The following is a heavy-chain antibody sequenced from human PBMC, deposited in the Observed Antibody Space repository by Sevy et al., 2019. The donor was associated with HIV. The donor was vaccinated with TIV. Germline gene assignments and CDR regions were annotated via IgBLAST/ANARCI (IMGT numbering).Heavy chain of an antibody. CDR3: ARGRMITFGGVIVTPDDAFDI. J-gene: IGHJ3*02. CDR2: IYTSGST. V-gene: IGHV4-4*07. CDR1: GGSISSYY. D-gene: IGHD3-16*02. Sequence: SETLSLTCTVSGGSISSYYWSWIRQPAGKGLEWIGRIYTSGSTNYNPSLKSRVTMSVDTSKNQFSLKLSSVTAADMGVYYCARGRMITFGGVIVTPDDAFDIWGQGTMVTVSS.